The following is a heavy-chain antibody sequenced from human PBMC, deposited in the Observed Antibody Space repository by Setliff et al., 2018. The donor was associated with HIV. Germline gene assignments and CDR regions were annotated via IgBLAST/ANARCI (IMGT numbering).Heavy chain of an antibody. J-gene: IGHJ4*02. V-gene: IGHV4-61*09. CDR3: ARVRGGTSRGFLDF. Sequence: LSLTCSLSGGSITSNSYYWSWIRQPAGNGLEWIGHTYPSGITNYNPSLKSRLTISVDTSKTQFSLKLNSVTAADTAVYYCARVRGGTSRGFLDFWGQGTLVTAPQ. D-gene: IGHD3-10*01. CDR2: TYPSGIT. CDR1: GGSITSNSYY.